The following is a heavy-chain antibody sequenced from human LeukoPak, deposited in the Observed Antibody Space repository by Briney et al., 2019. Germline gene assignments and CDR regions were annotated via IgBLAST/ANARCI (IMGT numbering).Heavy chain of an antibody. CDR2: IYYSGST. CDR3: ARGTLAVAGNDY. D-gene: IGHD6-19*01. V-gene: IGHV4-59*12. CDR1: GGSISSYY. Sequence: SETLSLTCTVSGGSISSYYWSWIRQPPGKGLEWIGYIYYSGSTNYNPSLKSRVTISVDTSKNQFSLKLSSVTAADTAVYYCARGTLAVAGNDYWGQGTLVTVSS. J-gene: IGHJ4*02.